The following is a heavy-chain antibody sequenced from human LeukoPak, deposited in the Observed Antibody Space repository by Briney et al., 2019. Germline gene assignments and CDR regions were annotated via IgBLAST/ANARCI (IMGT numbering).Heavy chain of an antibody. Sequence: ASVKVSCKASGYTFTSYGISWVRQAPGQGLEWMGIINPSGGSTNFAQKFQGRVTMTTDTSTITVYMELSSLRSEDTAVYYCARWTTTYLDYWGQGTLVTVSS. CDR2: INPSGGST. J-gene: IGHJ4*02. V-gene: IGHV1-46*01. CDR1: GYTFTSYG. CDR3: ARWTTTYLDY. D-gene: IGHD4-11*01.